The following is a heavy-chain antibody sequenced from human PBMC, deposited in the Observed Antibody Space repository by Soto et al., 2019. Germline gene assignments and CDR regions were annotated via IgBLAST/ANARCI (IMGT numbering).Heavy chain of an antibody. J-gene: IGHJ4*02. CDR2: ICSSSNV. D-gene: IGHD5-18*01. CDR1: GFTVNTNY. V-gene: IGHV3-53*01. Sequence: GGSLRLSCAASGFTVNTNYMSWVRQAPGKGLEWVSAICSSSNVYYADSVKGRFTISRDNAKNSLYLQMNSLRAEDTAVYYCARDQPGYSYGYGLGYWGQGTLVTVSS. CDR3: ARDQPGYSYGYGLGY.